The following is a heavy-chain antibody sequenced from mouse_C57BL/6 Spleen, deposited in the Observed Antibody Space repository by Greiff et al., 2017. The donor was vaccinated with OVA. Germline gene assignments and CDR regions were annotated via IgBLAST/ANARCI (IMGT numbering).Heavy chain of an antibody. CDR2: IYPGDGDT. J-gene: IGHJ2*01. D-gene: IGHD3-2*02. V-gene: IGHV1-82*01. CDR1: GYAFSSSW. Sequence: QVQLKQSGLELVKPGASVKISCKASGYAFSSSWMNWVKQRPGKGLEWIGRIYPGDGDTNYNGKFKGKATLTADKSSSTAYMQLSSLTSEDSAVYFCARREQASFDYWGQGTTLTVSS. CDR3: ARREQASFDY.